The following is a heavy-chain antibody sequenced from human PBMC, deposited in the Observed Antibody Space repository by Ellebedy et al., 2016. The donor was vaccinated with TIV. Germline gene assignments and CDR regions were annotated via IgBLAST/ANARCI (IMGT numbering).Heavy chain of an antibody. J-gene: IGHJ4*02. D-gene: IGHD3-3*01. Sequence: MPGGSLRLSCTVYGGPISSRSFYWSWIRQPPGKGLEWTGHIHHLWITNYNPSLKSRFTMSLDTSKNQFSLNLTSVTSVDTAVYYCARHFGWGSPFNLDYWGQGILVTVSS. CDR1: GGPISSRSFY. CDR2: IHHLWIT. V-gene: IGHV4-61*01. CDR3: ARHFGWGSPFNLDY.